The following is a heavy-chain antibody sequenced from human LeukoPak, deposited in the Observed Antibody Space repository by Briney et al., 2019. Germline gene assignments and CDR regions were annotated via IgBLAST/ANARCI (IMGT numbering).Heavy chain of an antibody. J-gene: IGHJ6*03. CDR3: ARVREQQPHYMDV. D-gene: IGHD6-13*01. CDR2: INHSGST. V-gene: IGHV4-34*01. Sequence: SETLSLTCAVYGGSFSGYYWSWIRQPPGKGLEWIGEINHSGSTNYNPSLKSRVTISVDTSKNQFSLKLSSVTAADTAVYYCARVREQQPHYMDVWGKGTTVTVSS. CDR1: GGSFSGYY.